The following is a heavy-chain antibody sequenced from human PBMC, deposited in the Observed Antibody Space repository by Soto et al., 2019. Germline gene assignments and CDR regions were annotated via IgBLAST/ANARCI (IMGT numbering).Heavy chain of an antibody. CDR2: ISYDGSNK. V-gene: IGHV3-30-3*01. CDR1: VFTFSSYA. CDR3: ARGSNYYGSGHKMPNDY. J-gene: IGHJ4*02. Sequence: QVQLVESGGGVVQPGRSLRLSCAASVFTFSSYAMHWVRQAPGKGLEWVAVISYDGSNKYYADSVKGRFTISRDNSKNTLYLQMNSLRAEDTAVYYCARGSNYYGSGHKMPNDYWGQGTLVTVSS. D-gene: IGHD3-10*01.